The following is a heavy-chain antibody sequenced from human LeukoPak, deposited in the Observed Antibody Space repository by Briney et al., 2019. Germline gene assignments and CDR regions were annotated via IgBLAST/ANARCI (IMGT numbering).Heavy chain of an antibody. J-gene: IGHJ4*02. CDR2: IYYSGST. CDR3: ARFNWNLGYFDY. Sequence: SGTLSLTCAVYGGSFSGYYWSWIRQPPGKGLEWIGYIYYSGSTNYNPSLKSRVTISVDTSKNQFSLKLSSVTAADTAVYYCARFNWNLGYFDYWGQGTLVTVSS. V-gene: IGHV4-59*01. CDR1: GGSFSGYY. D-gene: IGHD1-20*01.